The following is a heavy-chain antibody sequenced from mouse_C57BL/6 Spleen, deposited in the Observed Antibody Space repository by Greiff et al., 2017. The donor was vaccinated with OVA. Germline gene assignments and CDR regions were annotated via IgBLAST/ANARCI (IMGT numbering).Heavy chain of an antibody. CDR2: IYPRDGST. J-gene: IGHJ2*01. D-gene: IGHD1-1*01. Sequence: QVQLQQSGPELVKPGASVKLSCKASGYTFTSYDINWVKQRPGQGLEWIGWIYPRDGSTKYNEKFKGKATLTGDTSSSTAYMELHSLTSEDSAVYFCARKGHYYGSDYFDYRGQGTTLTVSS. V-gene: IGHV1-85*01. CDR3: ARKGHYYGSDYFDY. CDR1: GYTFTSYD.